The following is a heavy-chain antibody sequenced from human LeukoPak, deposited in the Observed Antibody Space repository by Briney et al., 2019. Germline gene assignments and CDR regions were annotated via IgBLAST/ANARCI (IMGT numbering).Heavy chain of an antibody. CDR3: ARGQGPSYYDSSGYRNWFDP. CDR1: GNTISSYY. Sequence: SETLCLTCNVSGNTISSYYWRWLRQPPGKGLEWMGDIYYSGSSNYNPSLKSRVTISVATSKNQFSLKLSSVTAADTAVYYCARGQGPSYYDSSGYRNWFDPWGQGTLVTVSS. J-gene: IGHJ5*02. D-gene: IGHD3-22*01. V-gene: IGHV4-59*01. CDR2: IYYSGSS.